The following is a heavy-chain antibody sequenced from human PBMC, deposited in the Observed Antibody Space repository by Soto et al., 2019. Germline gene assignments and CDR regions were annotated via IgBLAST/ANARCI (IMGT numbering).Heavy chain of an antibody. J-gene: IGHJ3*02. CDR2: LYWDDDK. Sequence: QITLKESGPTLVKPTQTLTLTCTFSGLSLSTSGVGVGWIRQPPGHALEWLALLYWDDDKRYSPSLKSKRTITQDTSKDQVVLIMDNMDPVDTATYYCAHRQRRDGGYAFDIWGQGTVVTVSS. CDR1: GLSLSTSGVG. V-gene: IGHV2-5*02. CDR3: AHRQRRDGGYAFDI. D-gene: IGHD3-16*01.